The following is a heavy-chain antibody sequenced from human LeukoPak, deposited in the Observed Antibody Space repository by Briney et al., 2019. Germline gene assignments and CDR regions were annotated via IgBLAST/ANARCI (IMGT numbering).Heavy chain of an antibody. V-gene: IGHV3-48*04. CDR1: GFTFSSYS. D-gene: IGHD5-18*01. CDR3: SRLRGYSYGYADY. Sequence: GGSLRLSCAASGFTFSSYSMNWVRQAPGKGLEWVPYISSSGSTIDYADSVKGRFTISRDNAKNSLYLQMNSLRAEDTAVYYCSRLRGYSYGYADYWGQGILVTVSS. CDR2: ISSSGSTI. J-gene: IGHJ4*02.